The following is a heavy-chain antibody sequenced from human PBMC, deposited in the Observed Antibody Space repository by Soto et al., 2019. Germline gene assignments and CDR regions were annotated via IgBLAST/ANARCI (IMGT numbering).Heavy chain of an antibody. V-gene: IGHV1-18*01. CDR3: ARDNRGYSYGYDAFDI. Sequence: ASVKVSCKASGYTFTSYGISWVRQAPGQGLEWMGWISAYNGNTNYAQKLQGRVTMTTDTSTSTAYMELRSLRSGETAVYYCARDNRGYSYGYDAFDIWGQGTMVTVSS. J-gene: IGHJ3*02. CDR1: GYTFTSYG. D-gene: IGHD5-18*01. CDR2: ISAYNGNT.